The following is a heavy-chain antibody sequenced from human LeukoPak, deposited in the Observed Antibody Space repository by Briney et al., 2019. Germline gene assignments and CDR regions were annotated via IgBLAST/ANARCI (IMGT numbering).Heavy chain of an antibody. CDR3: ARDFTPGYSYGIL. V-gene: IGHV4-59*01. CDR1: GGSISSYY. J-gene: IGHJ4*02. D-gene: IGHD5-18*01. CDR2: IYYSGST. Sequence: PSETLSLTCTVSGGSISSYYWSWIRQPPGEGLEWIGYIYYSGSTNYNPSLKSRVTISVDTSNNQFSLKLSSVTAADTAVYYCARDFTPGYSYGILWGQGTLVTVSS.